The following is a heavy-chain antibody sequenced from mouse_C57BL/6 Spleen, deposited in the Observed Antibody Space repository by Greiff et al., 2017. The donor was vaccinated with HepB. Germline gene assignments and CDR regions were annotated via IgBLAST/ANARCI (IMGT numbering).Heavy chain of an antibody. D-gene: IGHD2-5*01. CDR3: ARSAYYSNLYAMDY. CDR2: ISYDGSN. V-gene: IGHV3-6*01. Sequence: EVKLQESGPGLVKPSQSLSLTCSVTGYSITSGYYWNWIRQFPGNKLEWMGYISYDGSNNYNPSLKNRISITRDTSKNQFFLKLNSVTTEDTATYYCARSAYYSNLYAMDYWGQGTSVTVSS. CDR1: GYSITSGYY. J-gene: IGHJ4*01.